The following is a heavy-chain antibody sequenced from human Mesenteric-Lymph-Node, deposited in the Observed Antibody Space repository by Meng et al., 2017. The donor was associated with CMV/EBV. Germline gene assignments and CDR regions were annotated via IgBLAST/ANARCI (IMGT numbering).Heavy chain of an antibody. D-gene: IGHD2-21*01. Sequence: SETLSLTCTVSGGSINSRTLHWGWIRQPPGKGLDWIGSISYSGNTYYNLSLKSRVTISVDTSRNQFSLKLTSVTAADTAAYYCARHIPGTYYYALDVWDQGTTVTVSS. CDR2: ISYSGNT. CDR1: GGSINSRTLH. CDR3: ARHIPGTYYYALDV. J-gene: IGHJ6*02. V-gene: IGHV4-39*01.